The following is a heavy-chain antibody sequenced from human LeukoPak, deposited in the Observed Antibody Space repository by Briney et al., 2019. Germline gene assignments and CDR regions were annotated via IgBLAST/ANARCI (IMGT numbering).Heavy chain of an antibody. CDR2: IYYSGST. J-gene: IGHJ4*02. D-gene: IGHD1-1*01. CDR1: GGPISSYY. V-gene: IGHV4-59*01. CDR3: ARLANDVHLDY. Sequence: PSETLSLTCTVSGGPISSYYWSWIRQPPGKGLEWIGYIYYSGSTNYNPSLKSRVTMSIDTSKNQFSLKLSSVTAADTAVYYCARLANDVHLDYRGQGTLVTVSS.